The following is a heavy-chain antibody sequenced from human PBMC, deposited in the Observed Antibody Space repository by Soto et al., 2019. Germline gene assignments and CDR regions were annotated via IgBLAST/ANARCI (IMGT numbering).Heavy chain of an antibody. CDR2: IDWDDDK. CDR3: ARSTYSSSLPPYYYGMDV. D-gene: IGHD6-13*01. V-gene: IGHV2-70*01. CDR1: GFSLSTSGRC. J-gene: IGHJ6*02. Sequence: SGPTLVNPTQTLTLTCTFSGFSLSTSGRCVSWIRQPPGKALEWLALIDWDDDKYYSTSLKTRLTISKDTSKNQVVLTMTNMDHVDTATYYCARSTYSSSLPPYYYGMDVWGQGTTVTVS.